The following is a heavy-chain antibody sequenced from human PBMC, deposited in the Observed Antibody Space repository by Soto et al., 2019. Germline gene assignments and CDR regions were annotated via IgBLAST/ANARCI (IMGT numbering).Heavy chain of an antibody. Sequence: QVQLVQSGDEVRKPGSSVKVSCKASGYIFVNYGIAWVRQAPGQGLEWMGWISPYSGNTHYASKVQGRLTMTTDTSTTTAYMDLGALHPNDTAVNTWGRGENTVTPPHRDVWAKGPRSPFP. CDR2: ISPYSGNT. CDR3: GRGENTVTPPHRDV. V-gene: IGHV1-18*01. J-gene: IGHJ6*02. D-gene: IGHD4-4*01. CDR1: GYIFVNYG.